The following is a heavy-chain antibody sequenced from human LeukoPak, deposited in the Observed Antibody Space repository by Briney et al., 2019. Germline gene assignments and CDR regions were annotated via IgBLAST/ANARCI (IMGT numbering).Heavy chain of an antibody. CDR2: ISAYNGNT. D-gene: IGHD3-3*01. J-gene: IGHJ4*02. V-gene: IGHV1-18*01. CDR3: ARGGSITIFGVVIPFDY. CDR1: GYTFTSYG. Sequence: ASVKVSCKASGYTFTSYGISWVRQAPGQGLEWMGWISAYNGNTNYAQKLQGRVTMTTDTPTSTAYMELRSLRSDDTAVYYCARGGSITIFGVVIPFDYWGQGTLVTVSS.